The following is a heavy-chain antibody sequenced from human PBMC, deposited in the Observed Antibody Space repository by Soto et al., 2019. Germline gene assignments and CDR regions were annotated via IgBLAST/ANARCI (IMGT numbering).Heavy chain of an antibody. D-gene: IGHD4-4*01. V-gene: IGHV1-46*01. CDR2: INPSGGST. J-gene: IGHJ6*02. CDR3: ARDQASIVTTSEAAYYYYGMDV. Sequence: ASVKVSCKASGYTFTSYYMHWVRQAPGQGLEWMGIINPSGGSTSYAQKFQGRVTMTRDTSTSTVYMELSSLRSEDTAVYYCARDQASIVTTSEAAYYYYGMDVWGQGTTVTVSS. CDR1: GYTFTSYY.